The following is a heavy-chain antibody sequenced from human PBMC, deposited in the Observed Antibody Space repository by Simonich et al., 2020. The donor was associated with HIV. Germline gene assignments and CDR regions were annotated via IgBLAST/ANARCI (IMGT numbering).Heavy chain of an antibody. V-gene: IGHV4-34*01. CDR3: ASVRFELGGSDFDY. CDR2: INHGGTA. J-gene: IGHJ4*02. D-gene: IGHD7-27*01. Sequence: VQLQQWGAGLLTPSETLSLTCAVYGWSFSGYYWSWIRQPPGKGLEWIGEINHGGTAKYNPSLKSRVTISVDTSKTQFSLKLSSVTAADTAVYDCASVRFELGGSDFDYWGQGTLVTVSS. CDR1: GWSFSGYY.